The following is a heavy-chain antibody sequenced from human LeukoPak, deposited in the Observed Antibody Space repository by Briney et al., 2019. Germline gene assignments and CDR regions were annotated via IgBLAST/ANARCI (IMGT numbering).Heavy chain of an antibody. J-gene: IGHJ5*02. CDR2: ISSSSSYI. Sequence: GGSLRLSCAASGFTFSSYSMNWVRQAPGKGPEWVSSISSSSSYIYYADSVKGRFTISRDNAKNSLYLQMNSLRAEDTAVYYCASGFDWFANWFDPWGQGTLVTVSS. V-gene: IGHV3-21*01. D-gene: IGHD3-9*01. CDR1: GFTFSSYS. CDR3: ASGFDWFANWFDP.